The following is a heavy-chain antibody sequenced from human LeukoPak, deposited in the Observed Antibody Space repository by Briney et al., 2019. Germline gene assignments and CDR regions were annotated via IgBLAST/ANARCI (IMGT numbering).Heavy chain of an antibody. CDR2: IIPIFGTA. V-gene: IGHV1-69*13. J-gene: IGHJ4*02. CDR3: ARSEGGYSYGHPC. D-gene: IGHD5-18*01. CDR1: GGTFSSYA. Sequence: SVKVSCKASGGTFSSYAISWVRQAPGQGLEWMGGIIPIFGTANHAQKFQGRVTITADESTSTAYMGLSSLRSEDTAVYYCARSEGGYSYGHPCWGQGTLVTVSS.